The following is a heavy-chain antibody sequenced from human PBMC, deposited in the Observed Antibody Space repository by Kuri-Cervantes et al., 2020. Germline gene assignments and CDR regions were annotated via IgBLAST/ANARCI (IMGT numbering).Heavy chain of an antibody. Sequence: ASVKVSCKASGYTFTSYDINWVRQATGQGLGWMGWMNPNSGNTGYAQKFQGRVTMTRNTSISTAYMELSRLRSGDTAVYYCARGGTGYSFSPFDYWGQGTLVTVSS. CDR1: GYTFTSYD. J-gene: IGHJ4*02. CDR3: ARGGTGYSFSPFDY. D-gene: IGHD6-13*01. V-gene: IGHV1-8*01. CDR2: MNPNSGNT.